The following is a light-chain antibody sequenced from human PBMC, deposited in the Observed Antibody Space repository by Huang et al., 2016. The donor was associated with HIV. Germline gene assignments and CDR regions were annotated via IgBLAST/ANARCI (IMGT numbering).Light chain of an antibody. Sequence: DIQMTQSPSSLSAPVGDRVTITCRASQRISTYLNWYQQKPGKAPKLLIFAASTLQSGVPSTFSGSGSGTDFTLTISILQPEDFATYYCQQTYSTAITFGQGTRLEIK. CDR1: QRISTY. J-gene: IGKJ5*01. CDR3: QQTYSTAIT. V-gene: IGKV1-39*01. CDR2: AAS.